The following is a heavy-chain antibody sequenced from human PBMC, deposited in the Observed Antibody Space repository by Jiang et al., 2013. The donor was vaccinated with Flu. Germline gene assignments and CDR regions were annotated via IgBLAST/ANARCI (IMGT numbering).Heavy chain of an antibody. CDR1: GFTFRTYT. V-gene: IGHV3-30*04. CDR2: ISADGRNK. D-gene: IGHD3-10*01. Sequence: QLLESGGGVVQPGRSLRLSCAASGFTFRTYTMHWIRQAPGEGLEWVAVISADGRNKYYADSVKGRFTVSRDNSKDTLSLQMDSLRAEDTAVYYCAGDFISGKPDYFDYWGRGTLVTVSS. CDR3: AGDFISGKPDYFDY. J-gene: IGHJ4*02.